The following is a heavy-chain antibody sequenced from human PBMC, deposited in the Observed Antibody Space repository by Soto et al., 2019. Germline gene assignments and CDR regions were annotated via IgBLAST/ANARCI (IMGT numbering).Heavy chain of an antibody. Sequence: PSETLSLTCTVSGGSISSGSYYWGWIRQPPGKGLEWIGSIYYSGSTYYNPSLKSRVTISVDTSKNQFSLKLSSVTAADTAVYYCARRAGLSAVVAAAYYYYYYMDVWGKGTTVTVSS. V-gene: IGHV4-39*01. J-gene: IGHJ6*03. CDR2: IYYSGST. CDR3: ARRAGLSAVVAAAYYYYYYMDV. D-gene: IGHD2-15*01. CDR1: GGSISSGSYY.